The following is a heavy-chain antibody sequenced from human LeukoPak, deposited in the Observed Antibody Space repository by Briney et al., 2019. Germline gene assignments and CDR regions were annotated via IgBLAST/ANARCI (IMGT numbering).Heavy chain of an antibody. J-gene: IGHJ4*02. CDR1: GGSISSYY. Sequence: SETLSLTCTVSGGSISSYYWSWIRQPPGKGLEWIGYIYYSGSTNYNPSLKSRVTISVDTSKNQFSLKLSSVTAADTAVYYCARSSGAIDYWGQGTLVTVSS. V-gene: IGHV4-59*01. CDR2: IYYSGST. CDR3: ARSSGAIDY.